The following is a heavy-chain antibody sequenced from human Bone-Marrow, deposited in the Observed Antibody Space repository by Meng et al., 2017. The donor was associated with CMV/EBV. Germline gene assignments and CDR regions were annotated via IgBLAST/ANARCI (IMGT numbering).Heavy chain of an antibody. CDR1: GYTFTGYY. J-gene: IGHJ4*02. CDR2: ISAYNGNT. Sequence: SVKVSFKASGYTFTGYYMHWVRQAPGQGLEWMGWISAYNGNTNYAQKLQGRVTMTTDTSTSTAYMELRSLRSDDTAVYYCARDTLNWNFDYWGQGTLVTVSS. CDR3: ARDTLNWNFDY. V-gene: IGHV1-18*04. D-gene: IGHD1-1*01.